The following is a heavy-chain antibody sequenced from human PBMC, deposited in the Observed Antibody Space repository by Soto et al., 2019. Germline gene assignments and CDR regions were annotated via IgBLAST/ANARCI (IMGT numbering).Heavy chain of an antibody. CDR2: VYTSETT. J-gene: IGHJ6*02. CDR1: GGSMSGYY. D-gene: IGHD6-13*01. CDR3: AGNIAAAGRRYYGMDV. V-gene: IGHV4-4*07. Sequence: QVQLQESGLGLVKPSETLSLTCTVSGGSMSGYYWSWIRQSAGTGLEWIGRVYTSETTYYNPSLKSRVTMSLDTSKNQFSLNLYSLTAADTAVYYCAGNIAAAGRRYYGMDVWGQGTTVTVSS.